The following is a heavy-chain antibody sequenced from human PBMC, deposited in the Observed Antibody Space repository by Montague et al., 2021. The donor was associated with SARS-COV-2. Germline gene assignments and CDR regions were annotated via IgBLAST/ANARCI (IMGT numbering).Heavy chain of an antibody. V-gene: IGHV4-59*01. CDR2: IYYSGST. J-gene: IGHJ5*02. CDR1: GGSISSYY. CDR3: ARRSLGYCSGGSCYSAFDP. D-gene: IGHD2-15*01. Sequence: SETLSLTCTVSGGSISSYYWSWIRQPPGKGLEWIGYIYYSGSTNYNPSLKSRVTISVDTSKNQFFLKLSSVTAADTAVYYCARRSLGYCSGGSCYSAFDPWGQATPCTVSS.